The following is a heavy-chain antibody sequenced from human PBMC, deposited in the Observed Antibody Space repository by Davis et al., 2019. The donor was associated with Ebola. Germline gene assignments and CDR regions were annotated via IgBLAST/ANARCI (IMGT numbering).Heavy chain of an antibody. CDR2: ISSSSSTI. V-gene: IGHV3-48*02. CDR1: GFTFSSYS. Sequence: AGSLRLSCAASGFTFSSYSMNWVRQAPGKGLEWVSYISSSSSTIYYADSVKGRFTISRDNAKNSLYLQMNSLRDEDTAVYYCARRRGYSYGPDYYYYYGMDVWGQGTTVTVSS. CDR3: ARRRGYSYGPDYYYYYGMDV. D-gene: IGHD5-18*01. J-gene: IGHJ6*02.